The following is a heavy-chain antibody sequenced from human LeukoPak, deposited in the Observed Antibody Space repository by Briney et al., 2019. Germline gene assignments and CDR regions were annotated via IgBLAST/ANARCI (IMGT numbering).Heavy chain of an antibody. CDR3: ARGIAAARRWFDP. CDR1: GFIFTDYW. D-gene: IGHD6-13*01. J-gene: IGHJ5*02. CDR2: IKEDGSEK. Sequence: GGSLRLSCAASGFIFTDYWMYWVRQAPGRGLAWVANIKEDGSEKNYVDSVKGRFTISRDNAKNSLYLQMNSLRAEDTAVYYCARGIAAARRWFDPWGQGTLVTVSS. V-gene: IGHV3-7*04.